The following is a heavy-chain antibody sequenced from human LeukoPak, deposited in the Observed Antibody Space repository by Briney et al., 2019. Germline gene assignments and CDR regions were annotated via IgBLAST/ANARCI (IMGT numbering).Heavy chain of an antibody. Sequence: GGSLRLSCTVSGFTFADYAMGWVRQAPGKGREWVGFIRSKAYGGTTEYAASVKGRFTISRDDSKSIAYLQMNSLKTEDTAVYYCTRTYCSSTSCYAIFDYWGQGTLVTVSS. CDR3: TRTYCSSTSCYAIFDY. CDR2: IRSKAYGGTT. J-gene: IGHJ4*02. D-gene: IGHD2-2*01. CDR1: GFTFADYA. V-gene: IGHV3-49*04.